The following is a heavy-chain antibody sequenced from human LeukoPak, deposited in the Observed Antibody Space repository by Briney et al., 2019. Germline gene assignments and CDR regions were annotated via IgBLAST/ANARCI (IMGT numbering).Heavy chain of an antibody. CDR1: GGSISSYY. J-gene: IGHJ3*02. CDR3: ARPAHYYDILTGHDAFDI. V-gene: IGHV4-59*08. Sequence: PSETLSLTCTVSGGSISSYYWSWIRQPPGKGLEWIGYIYYSGSTNYNPSLKSRVTISVDTSKNQFSLKLSSVTAADTAVYYCARPAHYYDILTGHDAFDIWGQGTMVTVSS. CDR2: IYYSGST. D-gene: IGHD3-9*01.